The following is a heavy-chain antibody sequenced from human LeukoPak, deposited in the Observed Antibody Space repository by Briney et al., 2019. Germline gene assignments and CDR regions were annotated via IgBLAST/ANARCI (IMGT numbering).Heavy chain of an antibody. CDR3: VKGEQWLVRTYFDF. J-gene: IGHJ4*02. Sequence: PGGSLRLSCSASGITFENYTMHWVRQAPGKGLEYVSTISSNGINTYYADSVKGRFTISRDNSKNTMYLQVSSLRAEDTAVYYCVKGEQWLVRTYFDFWGQGTLVTVSS. CDR2: ISSNGINT. D-gene: IGHD6-19*01. CDR1: GITFENYT. V-gene: IGHV3-64D*06.